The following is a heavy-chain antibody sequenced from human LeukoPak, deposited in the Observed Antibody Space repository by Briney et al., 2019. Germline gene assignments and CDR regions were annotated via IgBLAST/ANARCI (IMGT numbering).Heavy chain of an antibody. J-gene: IGHJ4*02. CDR2: ISSSSSYI. CDR1: GFTFSSYS. Sequence: GGFLRLSCAASGFTFSSYSMNWVRQAPGKGLEWVSSISSSSSYIYYADSVKGRFTISRDNAKNSLYLQMNSLRAEDTAVYYCARDRDIVVVPAATLDYWGQGTLVTVSS. D-gene: IGHD2-2*01. CDR3: ARDRDIVVVPAATLDY. V-gene: IGHV3-21*01.